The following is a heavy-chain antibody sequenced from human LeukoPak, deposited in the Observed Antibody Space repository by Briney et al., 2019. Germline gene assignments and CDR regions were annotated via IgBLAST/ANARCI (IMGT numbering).Heavy chain of an antibody. Sequence: PGGSLRLSCAASGFTFSEYSTNWVRQAPGKGLEWVSFISTSSSHIYYGDSVKGRFTISRDNARNSVSLQMNSLRAEDTAVYYCARQVSGYGSGSFYFDYWGQGMLVTVSS. CDR3: ARQVSGYGSGSFYFDY. CDR2: ISTSSSHI. V-gene: IGHV3-21*01. D-gene: IGHD3-10*01. CDR1: GFTFSEYS. J-gene: IGHJ4*02.